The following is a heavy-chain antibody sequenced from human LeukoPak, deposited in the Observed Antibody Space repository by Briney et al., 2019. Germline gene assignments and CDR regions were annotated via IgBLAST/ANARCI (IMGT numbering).Heavy chain of an antibody. CDR2: MNPNSGNT. D-gene: IGHD2-15*01. Sequence: ASVKVSCKASGYTFTSYGISWVRQATGQGLEWMGWMNPNSGNTGYAQKFQGRVTITRNTSISTAYMELSSLRSEDTAVYYCARGLPPGGRVGWFDPWGQGTLVTVSS. J-gene: IGHJ5*02. CDR1: GYTFTSYG. CDR3: ARGLPPGGRVGWFDP. V-gene: IGHV1-8*03.